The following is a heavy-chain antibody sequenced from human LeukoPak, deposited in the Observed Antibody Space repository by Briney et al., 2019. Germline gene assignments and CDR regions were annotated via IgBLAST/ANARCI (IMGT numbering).Heavy chain of an antibody. V-gene: IGHV1-2*02. J-gene: IGHJ6*03. D-gene: IGHD7-27*01. CDR1: GYTFTGYY. Sequence: GASVKVSCKASGYTFTGYYMHWVRQAPGQGLEWMGWINPNSGSTNYAQKFQGRVTMTRDTSISTAYMELSRLRSDDTAVYYCARDLTGGFYYMDVWGKGTTVTVSS. CDR2: INPNSGST. CDR3: ARDLTGGFYYMDV.